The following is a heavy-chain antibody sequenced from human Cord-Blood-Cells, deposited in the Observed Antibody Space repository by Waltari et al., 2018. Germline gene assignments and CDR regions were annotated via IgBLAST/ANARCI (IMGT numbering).Heavy chain of an antibody. Sequence: QVQLQQWGAGLLKPSETLSLTCAVYGGSFSGYYWSWIRQPPGKGLEWIGEINHSGSTNYNPSLKSRFTISVDTSKNQFSLKLSSVTAADTAVYYCARGGGNSADAFDIWGQGTMVTVSS. CDR1: GGSFSGYY. V-gene: IGHV4-34*01. J-gene: IGHJ3*02. CDR2: INHSGST. CDR3: ARGGGNSADAFDI. D-gene: IGHD2-21*02.